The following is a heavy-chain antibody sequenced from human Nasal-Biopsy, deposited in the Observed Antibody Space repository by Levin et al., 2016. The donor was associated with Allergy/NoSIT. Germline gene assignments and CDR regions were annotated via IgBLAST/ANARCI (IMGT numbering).Heavy chain of an antibody. CDR1: GYRFTSYW. CDR3: ARHGIAAGDYYFDS. CDR2: IDPSDSQS. Sequence: KVSCKTSGYRFTSYWLSWVRQKPGKGLEWMGKIDPSDSQSSFSPSFEGRVTITLDKTLNTAYLRWRSLTASDTAMYYCARHGIAAGDYYFDSWGQGTQVTVSS. D-gene: IGHD6-13*01. J-gene: IGHJ4*02. V-gene: IGHV5-10-1*01.